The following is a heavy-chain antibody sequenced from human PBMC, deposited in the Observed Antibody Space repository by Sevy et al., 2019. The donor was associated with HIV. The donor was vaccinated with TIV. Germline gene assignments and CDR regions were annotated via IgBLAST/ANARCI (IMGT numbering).Heavy chain of an antibody. CDR3: ARDRGGWAFDI. D-gene: IGHD3-10*01. V-gene: IGHV3-48*02. Sequence: GGSLRLSCAASGFSFSTYSMNWVRQAPGKGLEWVSYISSSSRTIYYADSVKGRFTISRDNAKNSLYLKMNSLRDEDTAVYYCARDRGGWAFDIWGQGTMVTVSS. CDR2: ISSSSRTI. J-gene: IGHJ3*02. CDR1: GFSFSTYS.